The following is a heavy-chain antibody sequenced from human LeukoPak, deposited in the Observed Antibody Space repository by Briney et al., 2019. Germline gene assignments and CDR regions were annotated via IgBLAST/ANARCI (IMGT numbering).Heavy chain of an antibody. Sequence: RASVKVSCKASGYTFTGYYMHWVRQAPGKGLEWMGRVDPEDGETTYAEKFQGRVTITADTSTDTAYMELNNLRSEDTAVYYCATMTTFDPWGQGTLVTVS. V-gene: IGHV1-69-2*01. CDR3: ATMTTFDP. CDR2: VDPEDGET. D-gene: IGHD4-11*01. J-gene: IGHJ5*02. CDR1: GYTFTGYY.